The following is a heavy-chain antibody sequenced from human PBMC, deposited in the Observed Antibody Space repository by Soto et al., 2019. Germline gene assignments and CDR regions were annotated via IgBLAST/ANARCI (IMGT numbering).Heavy chain of an antibody. J-gene: IGHJ3*01. CDR2: IYYSGST. CDR1: GDSISSDGYY. CDR3: ARRHDALTGPDAFDV. V-gene: IGHV4-31*03. Sequence: QVQLQESGPGLVKASQTLSLTCTVSGDSISSDGYYLTWIRQHPGKGLEWIGDIYYSGSTSYNPSLERRVTMSVHTSDNQLSLQLLSVTAADTAVYYCARRHDALTGPDAFDVWGQGTKVTVSS. D-gene: IGHD3-9*01.